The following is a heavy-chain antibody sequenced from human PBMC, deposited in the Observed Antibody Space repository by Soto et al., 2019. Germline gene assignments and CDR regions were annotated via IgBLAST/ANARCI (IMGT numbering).Heavy chain of an antibody. V-gene: IGHV1-69*01. J-gene: IGHJ4*02. CDR3: ARDGTLYDSRAYYYLY. D-gene: IGHD3-22*01. Sequence: SVTVSCTTSGGTFSSYAISWVRQAPGQGLEWMGGITPMFGTPNYAQRFRGRVTITADESTSTAYMELSSLRSEDTAMYFCARDGTLYDSRAYYYLYWGQGTLVTVS. CDR2: ITPMFGTP. CDR1: GGTFSSYA.